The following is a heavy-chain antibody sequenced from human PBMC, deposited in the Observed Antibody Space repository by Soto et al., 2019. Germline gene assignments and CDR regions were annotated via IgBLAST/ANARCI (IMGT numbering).Heavy chain of an antibody. CDR3: ARQRGDDFWRRWGAPPWYYYGMDV. J-gene: IGHJ6*02. Sequence: NPSETLSLTCTVSGGSISSSSYYWGWIRQPPGKGLEWIGRIYYSGSTYYNPSLKSRVTISVDTSKNQFSLKLSSVTAADTAVYYCARQRGDDFWRRWGAPPWYYYGMDVWGQGTTVTVSS. D-gene: IGHD3-3*01. CDR2: IYYSGST. V-gene: IGHV4-39*01. CDR1: GGSISSSSYY.